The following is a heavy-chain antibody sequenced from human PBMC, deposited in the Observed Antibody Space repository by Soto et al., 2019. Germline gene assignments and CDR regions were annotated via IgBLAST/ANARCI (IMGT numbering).Heavy chain of an antibody. CDR1: GVSIISYY. J-gene: IGHJ5*02. Sequence: SETLSLTCTVSGVSIISYYWSWILQPPGKGLEWIGEINHSGSTNYNPSLKSRVTISVDTSKNQFSLKLSSVTAADTAVYYCARGRTYYYDSSGYYHPVNRFDPWGQGTLVTVSS. V-gene: IGHV4-34*01. CDR2: INHSGST. D-gene: IGHD3-22*01. CDR3: ARGRTYYYDSSGYYHPVNRFDP.